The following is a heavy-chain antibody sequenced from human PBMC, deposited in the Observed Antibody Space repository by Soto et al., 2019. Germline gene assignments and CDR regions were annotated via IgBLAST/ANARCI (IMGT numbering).Heavy chain of an antibody. Sequence: SVKVSCKASGGTFSSYAISWVRQAPGQGLEWMGGIIPIFGTANYAQKFQGRVTITADESTSTAYMELSSLRSEDTAVYYCAVVPAAIIYYYYGMDVWGQGATVTVSS. CDR1: GGTFSSYA. D-gene: IGHD2-2*01. CDR2: IIPIFGTA. V-gene: IGHV1-69*13. CDR3: AVVPAAIIYYYYGMDV. J-gene: IGHJ6*02.